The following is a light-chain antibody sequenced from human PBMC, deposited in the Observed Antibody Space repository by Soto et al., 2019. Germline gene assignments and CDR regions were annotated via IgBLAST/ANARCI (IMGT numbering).Light chain of an antibody. V-gene: IGKV3-20*01. CDR2: GAS. J-gene: IGKJ1*01. CDR3: QKFYGTGT. CDR1: QFFGSDY. Sequence: EIVLTQSPDTLSLSPGERATLSCRASQFFGSDYLAWYQQKPGQSPRLLIYGASRKATGIPDRFSGSGSGTDFTLTISSLEPEDFAMYYCQKFYGTGTFGQGTKVEIK.